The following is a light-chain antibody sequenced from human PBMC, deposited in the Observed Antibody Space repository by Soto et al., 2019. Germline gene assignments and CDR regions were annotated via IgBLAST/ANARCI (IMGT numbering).Light chain of an antibody. CDR3: QQANSFPRT. CDR2: SAS. Sequence: DIQMTQSPSSVSASVGDRVTITCRASQAISTWLAWYQQNPGKAPKLLIYSASNLQSGVPSRFSGSGSGTDFTLTISSLQPEDFATYYCQQANSFPRTFGQGPKVEIK. J-gene: IGKJ1*01. CDR1: QAISTW. V-gene: IGKV1D-12*01.